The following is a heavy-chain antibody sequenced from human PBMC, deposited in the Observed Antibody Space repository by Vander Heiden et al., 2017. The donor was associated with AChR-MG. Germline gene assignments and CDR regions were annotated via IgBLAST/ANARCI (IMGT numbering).Heavy chain of an antibody. CDR2: ISGSGGST. D-gene: IGHD4-17*01. V-gene: IGHV3-23*01. Sequence: EVQLLESGGGLVQPGGSLRPPCAASGSTFSSYAVGWVRQAPGKGLEWFSAISGSGGSTYYADSVKGRFTISRDNSKNTLYLQMNSLRAEDTAVYYCAKDVATVTTTTPPGDFDYWGQGTLVTVSS. J-gene: IGHJ4*02. CDR3: AKDVATVTTTTPPGDFDY. CDR1: GSTFSSYA.